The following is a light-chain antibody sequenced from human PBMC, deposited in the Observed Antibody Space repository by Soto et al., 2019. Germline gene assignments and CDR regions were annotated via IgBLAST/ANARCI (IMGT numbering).Light chain of an antibody. Sequence: DIQMTQSPSSLSASVGDRVTITCRASRGIGNDLGWFQRKPGKAPKRLIFAASYLQSGVPSRFSGSGSGTEFTLTISNVQPEDFATYYCLQHNSYPRTFGQGTKVEIK. CDR3: LQHNSYPRT. J-gene: IGKJ1*01. CDR1: RGIGND. V-gene: IGKV1-17*02. CDR2: AAS.